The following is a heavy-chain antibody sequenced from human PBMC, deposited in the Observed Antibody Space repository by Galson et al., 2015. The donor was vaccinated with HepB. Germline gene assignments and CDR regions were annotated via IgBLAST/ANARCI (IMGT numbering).Heavy chain of an antibody. CDR1: GYSFTSYW. V-gene: IGHV5-51*03. CDR2: IYPGDSDT. D-gene: IGHD3-10*01. J-gene: IGHJ5*02. CDR3: ARRITMVRGVTYWFDP. Sequence: QSGAEVKKPGESLKISCKGSGYSFTSYWIGWVRQMPGKGLEWMGIIYPGDSDTRYSPSFQGQVTISADKSISTAYLQWSSLKASDTAMYYCARRITMVRGVTYWFDPWGQGTLVTVSS.